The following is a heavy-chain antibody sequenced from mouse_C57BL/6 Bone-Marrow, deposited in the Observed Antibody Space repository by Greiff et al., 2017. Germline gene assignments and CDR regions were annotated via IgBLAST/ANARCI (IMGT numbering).Heavy chain of an antibody. D-gene: IGHD2-3*01. V-gene: IGHV5-16*01. CDR3: AREVGFYDGYYDY. CDR2: INYDGSST. CDR1: GFTFSDYY. J-gene: IGHJ2*01. Sequence: EVQLVESEGGLVQPVSSMKLSCTASGFTFSDYYMAWVRQVPEKGLEWVANINYDGSSTYYLDSLKSRFIISRDNAKNILYLQMSSLKSEDTATYYCAREVGFYDGYYDYWGQGTTLTVSS.